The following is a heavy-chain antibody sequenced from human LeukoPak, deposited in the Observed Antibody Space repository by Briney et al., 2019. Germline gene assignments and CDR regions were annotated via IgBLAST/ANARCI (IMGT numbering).Heavy chain of an antibody. V-gene: IGHV6-1*01. CDR1: GDSVSSNSVT. CDR2: TYYRSTWYN. D-gene: IGHD2-2*01. Sequence: SQTLSLTCAISGDSVSSNSVTWNWIRQSPSRGLEWLGRTYYRSTWYNDYAVSVRGRITVNPDTSKNRFSLHLNSVTPEDTAVYYYARRLTQYDCFDPWGQGILVTVSS. CDR3: ARRLTQYDCFDP. J-gene: IGHJ5*02.